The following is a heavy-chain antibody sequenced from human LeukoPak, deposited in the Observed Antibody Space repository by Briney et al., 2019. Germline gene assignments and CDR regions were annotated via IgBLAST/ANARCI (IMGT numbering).Heavy chain of an antibody. D-gene: IGHD2-2*01. V-gene: IGHV4-30-4*01. CDR1: GGSISSGDYY. CDR2: IYYSGST. Sequence: SETLSLTCTVSGGSISSGDYYWSWIRQPPGNGLEWIGYIYYSGSTYYNPSLKSRVTISVDTSKNQLSLKQSSVTAADKAVYYCARGGYCSSTSCYPYYYYGMDVWGKGTTVTVSS. CDR3: ARGGYCSSTSCYPYYYYGMDV. J-gene: IGHJ6*04.